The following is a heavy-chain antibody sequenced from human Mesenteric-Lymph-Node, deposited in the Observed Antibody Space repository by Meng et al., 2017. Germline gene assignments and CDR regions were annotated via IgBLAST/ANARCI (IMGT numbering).Heavy chain of an antibody. Sequence: GESLKISCKGSGYSFTSYWIGWVRQMPGKGLEWMGIIYPGDSDTRYSPSFQGQVTISADKSISTAYLQWSSLKASDTAMYYCARHVEIYYYGMDVWGQGTTVTVSS. J-gene: IGHJ6*02. D-gene: IGHD2-15*01. CDR1: GYSFTSYW. V-gene: IGHV5-51*01. CDR3: ARHVEIYYYGMDV. CDR2: IYPGDSDT.